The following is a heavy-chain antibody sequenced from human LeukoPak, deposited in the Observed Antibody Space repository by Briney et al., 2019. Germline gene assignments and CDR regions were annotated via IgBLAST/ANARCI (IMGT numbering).Heavy chain of an antibody. D-gene: IGHD3-22*01. CDR2: INHSGST. J-gene: IGHJ4*02. CDR1: GGSFSGYY. V-gene: IGHV4-34*01. CDR3: ASLDSSYYYDSSGYYYQPGY. Sequence: SETLSLTCAVYGGSFSGYYWSWIRQPPGKGLEWIGEINHSGSTNYNPSLKSRVTISVDTSKNQFSLKLSSVTAADTAVCYCASLDSSYYYDSSGYYYQPGYWGQGTLVTVSS.